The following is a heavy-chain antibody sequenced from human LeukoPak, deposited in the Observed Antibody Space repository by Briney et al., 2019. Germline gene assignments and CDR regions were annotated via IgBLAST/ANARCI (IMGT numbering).Heavy chain of an antibody. D-gene: IGHD3-22*01. V-gene: IGHV4-39*01. CDR2: MHYSGGS. Sequence: PSETLSLTCVVSGDSISSTTYFWGWIRQPPGKGLEYIGTMHYSGGSDYNPPLKSRVTISVDTSKNHFSLKLTSVTAADTAVYYCASSGTYMIVAGAFDIWGHGTMVTVSS. CDR3: ASSGTYMIVAGAFDI. J-gene: IGHJ3*02. CDR1: GDSISSTTYF.